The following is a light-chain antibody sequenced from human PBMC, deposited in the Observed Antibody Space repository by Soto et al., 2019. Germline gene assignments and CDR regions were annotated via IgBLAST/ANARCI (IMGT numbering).Light chain of an antibody. CDR2: GVS. CDR3: QQTYSTPFT. J-gene: IGKJ4*01. CDR1: QSVSSN. V-gene: IGKV3-15*01. Sequence: EIVMTQSPATLSVSPGERATLSCRASQSVSSNLAWYQQKPGQAPRLLIYGVSTRATGIPARFSGSGSGTDFTLTINSLQPEDFATYYCQQTYSTPFTFGGGTKVDIK.